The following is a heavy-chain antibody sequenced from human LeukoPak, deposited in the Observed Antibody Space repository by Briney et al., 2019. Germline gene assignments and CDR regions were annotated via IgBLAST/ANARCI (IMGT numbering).Heavy chain of an antibody. V-gene: IGHV1-8*01. CDR1: GYNFDSLD. CDR3: ARGIAQGVDY. CDR2: MSPRDGQT. Sequence: ASVKVSCRASGYNFDSLDINWVRQAPEQGLEWMGWMSPRDGQTGYAQKFQARVTMTRDTSISTAYMELNSLTSDDTAVYYCARGIAQGVDYWGQGSLVNVSS. J-gene: IGHJ4*02.